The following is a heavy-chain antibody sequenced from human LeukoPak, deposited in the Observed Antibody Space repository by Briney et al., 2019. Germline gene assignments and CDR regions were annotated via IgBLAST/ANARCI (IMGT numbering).Heavy chain of an antibody. V-gene: IGHV1-18*01. J-gene: IGHJ4*02. CDR3: ARDGEQWPADY. Sequence: ASVKVSCKASGYTFTSYGISWVRQAPGQGLEWMGWISAYNGNTNYAQKFQGRVTMTRDTSISTAYMELSRLRSDDTAVYYCARDGEQWPADYWGQGTLVTVSS. D-gene: IGHD6-19*01. CDR2: ISAYNGNT. CDR1: GYTFTSYG.